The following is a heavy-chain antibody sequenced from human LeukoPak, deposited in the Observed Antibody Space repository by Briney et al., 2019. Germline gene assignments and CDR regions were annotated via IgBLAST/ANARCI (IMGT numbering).Heavy chain of an antibody. D-gene: IGHD2-15*01. CDR1: GFSLSNGLMG. V-gene: IGHV2-26*01. Sequence: SGPTLVNPTETLTLTCTVSGFSLSNGLMGVSWIRQPPGKALEWLAHIFSNDEKSYSTSLKSRLTISKDTSKSQVVLTMTNMDPVDTAIYYCARMEGGYYSLYYYGMDVWGQGTAVTVSS. CDR2: IFSNDEK. J-gene: IGHJ6*02. CDR3: ARMEGGYYSLYYYGMDV.